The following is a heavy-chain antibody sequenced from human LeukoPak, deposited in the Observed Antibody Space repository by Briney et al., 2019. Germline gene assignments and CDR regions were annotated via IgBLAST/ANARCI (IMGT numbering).Heavy chain of an antibody. D-gene: IGHD3-10*01. CDR1: GGSISSYY. J-gene: IGHJ6*03. V-gene: IGHV4-59*01. CDR3: ARVEEGYGSGRRENYYYYYMDV. CDR2: IHYSGST. Sequence: SETLSLTCTVSGGSISSYYWSWVRQPPGKGLEWIGYIHYSGSTNYSPSLKSRVTISVDTSKNQFSLKLSSVTAADTAVYYCARVEEGYGSGRRENYYYYYMDVWGKGTTVTISS.